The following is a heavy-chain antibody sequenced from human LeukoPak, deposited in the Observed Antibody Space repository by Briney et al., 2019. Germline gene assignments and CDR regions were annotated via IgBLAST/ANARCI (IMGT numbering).Heavy chain of an antibody. Sequence: GGSLRLSCAASGLTFSSHWMHWVRQAPGKGLVWVSRITNDGSSTTYADSVKGRFTISRDNSKNTLYLQMNSLRAEDTAVYYCARAPQLASNAFFDYWGQGTLVTVSS. J-gene: IGHJ4*02. CDR2: ITNDGSST. V-gene: IGHV3-74*01. CDR3: ARAPQLASNAFFDY. CDR1: GLTFSSHW. D-gene: IGHD5-12*01.